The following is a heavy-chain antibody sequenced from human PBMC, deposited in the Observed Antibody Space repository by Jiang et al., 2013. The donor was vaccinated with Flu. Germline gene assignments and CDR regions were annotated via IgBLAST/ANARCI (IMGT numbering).Heavy chain of an antibody. CDR3: ARGDYVFDI. CDR2: IYSSGST. D-gene: IGHD5-24*01. V-gene: IGHV4-59*01. Sequence: PGLLKPSETLSLTCTVSGGSITTYYWSWIRQPPGKGLEWIGYIYSSGSTTYNPSLKSRVTISVDTYKNQFSLKVRSVTAADTAVYYCARGDYVFDIWGQGTMVTVSS. J-gene: IGHJ3*02. CDR1: GGSITTYY.